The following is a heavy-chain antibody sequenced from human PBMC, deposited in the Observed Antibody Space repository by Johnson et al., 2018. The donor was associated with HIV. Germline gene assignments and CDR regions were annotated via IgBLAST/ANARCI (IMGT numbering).Heavy chain of an antibody. CDR3: AKWGSMRATSAFDI. D-gene: IGHD1-26*01. CDR1: GFTFSSYA. Sequence: QVQLVESGGGVVQPGRSLRLSCTASGFTFSSYAMHWVRQAPGKGLEYVSAISGSGGSTYYADSVKGRLTISRDNSKNPLYLQMNSLRAEDTAVYYCAKWGSMRATSAFDIWGQGTMVTVSS. V-gene: IGHV3-64*04. CDR2: ISGSGGST. J-gene: IGHJ3*02.